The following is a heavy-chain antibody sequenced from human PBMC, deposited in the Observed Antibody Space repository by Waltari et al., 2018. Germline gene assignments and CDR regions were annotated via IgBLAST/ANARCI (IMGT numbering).Heavy chain of an antibody. CDR1: GFPFSRYG. CDR2: ISYDGSNK. CDR3: AKDRGNLRFDP. Sequence: QVQLVESGGGVVQPGRSLRLSCAASGFPFSRYGMPWVRQAPGKGLEWVAVISYDGSNKYYADSVKGRFTISRDNSKNTLYLQMNSLRAEDTAVYYCAKDRGNLRFDPWGQGTLVTVSS. D-gene: IGHD3-16*01. J-gene: IGHJ5*02. V-gene: IGHV3-30*18.